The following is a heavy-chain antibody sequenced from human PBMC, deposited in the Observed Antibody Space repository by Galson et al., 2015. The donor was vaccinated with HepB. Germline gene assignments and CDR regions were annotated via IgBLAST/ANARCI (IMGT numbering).Heavy chain of an antibody. D-gene: IGHD3-22*01. CDR2: TYYRLKWYY. J-gene: IGHJ5*02. CDR3: ARNVYYDTSGYYYKPGWIDP. V-gene: IGHV6-1*01. CDR1: GDSVSSNSAA. Sequence: CAISGDSVSSNSAAWNWIRQSPSRGLEWLGRTYYRLKWYYDHAVSVKSRITINPDISKNQFSLQLNSVTPEDTAVYYCARNVYYDTSGYYYKPGWIDPWGQGTLVTVSS.